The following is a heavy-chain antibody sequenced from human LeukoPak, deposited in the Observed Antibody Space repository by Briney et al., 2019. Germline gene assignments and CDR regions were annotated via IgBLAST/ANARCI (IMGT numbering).Heavy chain of an antibody. Sequence: ASVKVSCKASGYTFTSYAMNWVRQAPGQGLEWMGWINTNTGNPTYAQGFTGRFVFSLDTSVSTAYLQISSLKAEDTAVYYCARRGRAVAGTRPYYFDYWGQGTLVTVSS. D-gene: IGHD6-19*01. CDR1: GYTFTSYA. CDR3: ARRGRAVAGTRPYYFDY. V-gene: IGHV7-4-1*02. CDR2: INTNTGNP. J-gene: IGHJ4*02.